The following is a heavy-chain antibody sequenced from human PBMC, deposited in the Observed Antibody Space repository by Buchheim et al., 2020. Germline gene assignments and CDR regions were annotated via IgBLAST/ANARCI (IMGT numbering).Heavy chain of an antibody. CDR3: VKDLPNSGFAYDY. V-gene: IGHV3-74*01. J-gene: IGHJ4*02. Sequence: EVQLVESGGGLVQPGGSLRLSCAASGFTFSRYWMHWVRQAPGKGLMWVSRVNSDGSGTGYADSVKGRFTISRDNAKNTLYLQMNGLRAEDTAVYYCVKDLPNSGFAYDYWGQGSL. D-gene: IGHD5-12*01. CDR1: GFTFSRYW. CDR2: VNSDGSGT.